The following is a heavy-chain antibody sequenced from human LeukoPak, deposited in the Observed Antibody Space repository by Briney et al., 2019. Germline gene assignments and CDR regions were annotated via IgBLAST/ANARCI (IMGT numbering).Heavy chain of an antibody. CDR3: ARLTEITMVRGVTRALFDY. J-gene: IGHJ4*02. D-gene: IGHD3-10*01. CDR1: GFSLSTSGVG. V-gene: IGHV2-5*02. CDR2: IYWDDDK. Sequence: SGPTLVKPTQTLTLTCTFSGFSLSTSGVGVGWIRQPPGKALEWLALIYWDDDKRYSPSLKSRLTITKDTSKNQVVLTMTNMDPVDTATYYCARLTEITMVRGVTRALFDYWGQGTLVTVSS.